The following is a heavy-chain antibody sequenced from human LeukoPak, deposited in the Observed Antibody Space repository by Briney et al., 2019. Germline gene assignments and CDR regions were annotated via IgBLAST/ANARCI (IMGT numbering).Heavy chain of an antibody. D-gene: IGHD2-2*01. Sequence: AGGSLRLSCAASGFTFSSYAMSWVRQAPGKGLEWVSAISGSGGSTYYADSVKGRFTISRDNSKNTLYLQMNSLRAEDTAVYYCAKDLTFHDCSSTSCPPTPLSPYFDYWGQGTLVTVSS. J-gene: IGHJ4*02. V-gene: IGHV3-23*01. CDR3: AKDLTFHDCSSTSCPPTPLSPYFDY. CDR1: GFTFSSYA. CDR2: ISGSGGST.